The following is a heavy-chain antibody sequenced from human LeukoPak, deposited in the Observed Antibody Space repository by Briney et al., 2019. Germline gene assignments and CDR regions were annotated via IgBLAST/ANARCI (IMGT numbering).Heavy chain of an antibody. V-gene: IGHV4-4*07. CDR1: GGSISSYY. CDR2: IYTSGST. D-gene: IGHD5-18*01. Sequence: SETLSLTCTVSGGSISSYYWGWIRQPAGKGLEWIGRIYTSGSTNYNPSLKSRVTMSVDTSRNQFSLKLSSVTAADTAVYYCARGVDTAMANYYYYMDVWGKGTTVTVSS. CDR3: ARGVDTAMANYYYYMDV. J-gene: IGHJ6*03.